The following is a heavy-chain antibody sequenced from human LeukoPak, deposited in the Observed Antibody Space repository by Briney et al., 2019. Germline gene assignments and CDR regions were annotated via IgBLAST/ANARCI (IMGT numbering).Heavy chain of an antibody. CDR3: ASSLRRGYSYGYGLPAY. CDR2: IYYSGST. D-gene: IGHD5-18*01. V-gene: IGHV4-31*03. CDR1: GGSISSGGYY. Sequence: PSETLSLTCTVSGGSISSGGYYWSWIRQHPGKGLEWIGYIYYSGSTYYNPSLKSRVTISVDTSKNQFSLKLSSVTAVDTAVYYCASSLRRGYSYGYGLPAYWGQGTLVTVSS. J-gene: IGHJ4*02.